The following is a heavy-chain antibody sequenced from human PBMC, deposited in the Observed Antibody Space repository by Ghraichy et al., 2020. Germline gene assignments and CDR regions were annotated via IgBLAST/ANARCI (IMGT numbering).Heavy chain of an antibody. CDR1: GGSISSSS. J-gene: IGHJ5*02. Sequence: SETLSLTCTVSGGSISSSSWNWIRQPPGKGLEWIGCIYTNGNTNYNPSLKSRVTISVDTSKNQFSLKMTSVTAADTAVYFCARQRWGNYYFDPWGQGTLATVSS. CDR3: ARQRWGNYYFDP. V-gene: IGHV4-4*09. CDR2: IYTNGNT. D-gene: IGHD1-26*01.